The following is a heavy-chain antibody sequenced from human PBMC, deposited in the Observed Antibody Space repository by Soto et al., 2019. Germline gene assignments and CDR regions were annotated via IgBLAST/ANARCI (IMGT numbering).Heavy chain of an antibody. CDR2: IKEDGSEK. J-gene: IGHJ4*02. D-gene: IGHD2-15*01. V-gene: IGHV3-7*01. CDR3: AREEPSLYCRGGSCSIPHFAY. Sequence: QPGVSLRLSCVVSGFTFNTYRMTWVRQAPGKGLEWVANIKEDGSEKYYGDSVRGRFTISRDNAKNSLFLQIARLRAEDTAVYYCAREEPSLYCRGGSCSIPHFAYWGRGTLVTVSS. CDR1: GFTFNTYR.